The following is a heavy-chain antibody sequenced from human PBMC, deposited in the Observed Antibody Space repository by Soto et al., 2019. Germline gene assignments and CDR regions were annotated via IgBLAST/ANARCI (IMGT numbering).Heavy chain of an antibody. J-gene: IGHJ4*02. Sequence: PSETLSLTCTVSGGSISSSSYYWGWIRQPPGKGLEWIGSIYYTGSTYYNPSLKSRVTISVDTSKNQFSLKLNSVTAADTAVYYCARHGYDFWSGYYPSYFDYWGQGTLVTVSS. CDR2: IYYTGST. D-gene: IGHD3-3*01. V-gene: IGHV4-39*01. CDR3: ARHGYDFWSGYYPSYFDY. CDR1: GGSISSSSYY.